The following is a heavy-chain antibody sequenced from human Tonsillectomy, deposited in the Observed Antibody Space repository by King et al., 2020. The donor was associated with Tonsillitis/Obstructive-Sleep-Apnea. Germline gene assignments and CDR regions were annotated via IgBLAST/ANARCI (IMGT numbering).Heavy chain of an antibody. CDR2: ISSNGGST. Sequence: VQLVESGGGLVQPGGSLRLSCSASGITFSSYAMHWVRQAPGKGLEYVSAISSNGGSTYYADSVKGRFTISRDNSKNTLYLQMSSLRAEDTAVYYCVKGGDCSSISCYGDYWGQGTLVTVSS. CDR3: VKGGDCSSISCYGDY. J-gene: IGHJ4*02. V-gene: IGHV3-64D*06. D-gene: IGHD2-2*01. CDR1: GITFSSYA.